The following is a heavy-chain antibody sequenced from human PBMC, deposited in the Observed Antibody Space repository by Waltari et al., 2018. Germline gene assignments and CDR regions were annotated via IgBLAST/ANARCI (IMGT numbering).Heavy chain of an antibody. Sequence: QLQLQESGSGLVKPSQTLSLTCAVSGGSISSGGYSWSWIRQPPGKGLEWIGYIYHSGSTYYNPSLKSRVTISVDRSKNQFSLKLSSVTAADTAVYYCASMKRTYYYDSSGYYYFGYWGQGTLVTVSS. D-gene: IGHD3-22*01. CDR3: ASMKRTYYYDSSGYYYFGY. J-gene: IGHJ4*02. CDR1: GGSISSGGYS. CDR2: IYHSGST. V-gene: IGHV4-30-2*01.